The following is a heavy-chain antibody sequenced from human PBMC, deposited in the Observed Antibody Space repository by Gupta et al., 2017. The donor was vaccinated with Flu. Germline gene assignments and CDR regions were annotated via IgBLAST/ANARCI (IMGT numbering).Heavy chain of an antibody. J-gene: IGHJ6*03. Sequence: QVPLQQWGAGLLKPSETLSLTCGVYGGSFSGYSWIWIRQPPGKGLEWIGEINHSGSTNYNPSIKSRVTISVDKSKTHFSLRWSSGTAAETAVYYCARGDGVYWNDDPYYSYYMDVWGKGTTITVS. CDR1: GGSFSGYS. D-gene: IGHD1-1*01. CDR3: ARGDGVYWNDDPYYSYYMDV. V-gene: IGHV4-34*01. CDR2: INHSGST.